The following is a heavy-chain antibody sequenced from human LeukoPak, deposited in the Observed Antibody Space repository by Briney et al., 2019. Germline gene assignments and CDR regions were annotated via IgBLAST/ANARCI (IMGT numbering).Heavy chain of an antibody. D-gene: IGHD5-12*01. Sequence: SETLSLTCDIFGDSISDYYWSWIRQPAGKGLEWIGRLHGSAAIKYNPSLRSRLGLSGDTSKNQFSLKLTSETAADTAVYYCAREARLASAAGLDVWGQGTMVTVS. J-gene: IGHJ6*02. V-gene: IGHV4-4*07. CDR1: GDSISDYY. CDR2: LHGSAAI. CDR3: AREARLASAAGLDV.